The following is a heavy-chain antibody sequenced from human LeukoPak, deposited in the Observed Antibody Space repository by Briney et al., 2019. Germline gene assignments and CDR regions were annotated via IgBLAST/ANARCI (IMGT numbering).Heavy chain of an antibody. CDR2: ISYDGSNK. V-gene: IGHV3-33*01. CDR3: ARGAYCSGGRCPGAFDI. CDR1: GFTFSNYA. J-gene: IGHJ3*02. D-gene: IGHD2-15*01. Sequence: GGSLRLSCAASGFTFSNYAMYWVRQAPGKGLEWVTIISYDGSNKNYADSVKGRFTISRDNSKNTLYLQMNSLRAEDTAVYYCARGAYCSGGRCPGAFDIWGQGTMVTVSS.